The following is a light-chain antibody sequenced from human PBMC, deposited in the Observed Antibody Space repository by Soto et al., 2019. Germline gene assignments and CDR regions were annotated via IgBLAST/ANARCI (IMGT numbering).Light chain of an antibody. V-gene: IGLV1-40*01. Sequence: QSVLTQPPSVSGAPGQRVTIPCTGSSSNIGSFYDVHWYQQLPGTVPKLLIYSDNNRPSGVPDRFSGSKSGTAASLDITGLQAEDEADYYCQSYDNSLNHVVFGGGTKLTVL. CDR1: SSNIGSFYD. CDR3: QSYDNSLNHVV. J-gene: IGLJ2*01. CDR2: SDN.